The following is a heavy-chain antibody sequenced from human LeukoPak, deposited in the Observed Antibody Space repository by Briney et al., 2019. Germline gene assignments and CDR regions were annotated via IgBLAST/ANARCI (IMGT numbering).Heavy chain of an antibody. CDR2: IYSGGST. V-gene: IGHV3-66*01. CDR1: GFTVSSDY. CDR3: ASGLEHLQHWFY. Sequence: GGSLRLSCAASGFTVSSDYMSWVRQPPGKGLEWVSVIYSGGSTYYADSVKGRFIISRDNSKNTLFLQMEALRGEDTAVYYCASGLEHLQHWFYWGQGTRVSVYS. D-gene: IGHD1/OR15-1a*01. J-gene: IGHJ4*02.